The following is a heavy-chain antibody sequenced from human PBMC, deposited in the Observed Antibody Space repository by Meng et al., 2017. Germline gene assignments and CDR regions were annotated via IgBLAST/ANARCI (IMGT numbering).Heavy chain of an antibody. D-gene: IGHD6-13*01. CDR2: ISGSGGST. Sequence: SCAASGFTFSSYAMSWVRQAPGKGLEWVSAISGSGGSTYYADSVKGRFTISRDNSKNTLYLQMNSLRAEDTAVYYCARVHSSSWYLGNWFDPWGQGTLVTVSS. CDR3: ARVHSSSWYLGNWFDP. CDR1: GFTFSSYA. J-gene: IGHJ5*02. V-gene: IGHV3-23*01.